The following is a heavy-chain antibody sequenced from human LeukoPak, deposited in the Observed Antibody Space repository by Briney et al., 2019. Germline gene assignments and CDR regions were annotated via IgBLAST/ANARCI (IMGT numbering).Heavy chain of an antibody. V-gene: IGHV4-34*01. Sequence: SETLSLTCAVYGGSFSGYYCSWIRQPPGKGLEWIGEINHSGSTNYNPSLKSRVTISVDTAKNQFSLKLSSVTAADTAVYYCARGRDPRFLEWLPNLIYGMDVWGQGTTVTVSS. D-gene: IGHD3-3*01. CDR3: ARGRDPRFLEWLPNLIYGMDV. CDR1: GGSFSGYY. CDR2: INHSGST. J-gene: IGHJ6*02.